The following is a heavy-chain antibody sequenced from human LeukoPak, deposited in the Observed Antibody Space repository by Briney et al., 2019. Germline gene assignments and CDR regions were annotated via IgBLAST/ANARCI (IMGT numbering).Heavy chain of an antibody. V-gene: IGHV4-39*01. J-gene: IGHJ5*02. CDR2: IYYSGST. CDR3: ASEVSAAGGSWFDP. D-gene: IGHD6-13*01. Sequence: PSETLSLTCTVSGGSISSSSYYWGWIRQPPGKGLEWSGSIYYSGSTYYNPSLKSRVTISVDTSKNQFSLKLSSVTAADTAVYYCASEVSAAGGSWFDPWGQGTLVTVSS. CDR1: GGSISSSSYY.